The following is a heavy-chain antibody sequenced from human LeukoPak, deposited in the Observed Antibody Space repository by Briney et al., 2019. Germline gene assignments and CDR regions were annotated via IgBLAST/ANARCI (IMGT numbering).Heavy chain of an antibody. J-gene: IGHJ4*02. V-gene: IGHV3-11*05. CDR3: ARERLGELSYHDY. CDR2: ISSSSSYI. Sequence: GGSLRLSCAASGFTFRDYYMSWIRQAPGKGLEWVSYISSSSSYINYADSVKGRFTISRDNAKNSLYLQMNSLRADDTAVYYCARERLGELSYHDYWGQGTLVTVSS. D-gene: IGHD3-16*02. CDR1: GFTFRDYY.